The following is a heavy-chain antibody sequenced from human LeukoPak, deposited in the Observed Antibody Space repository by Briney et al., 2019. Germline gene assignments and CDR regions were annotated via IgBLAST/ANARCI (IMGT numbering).Heavy chain of an antibody. Sequence: GGSLRLSCAASGFTFSSYEMNWVRQAPGKGLEWVSYISSSGSTIYYADSVKGRFTISRDNVKNSLYLQMNSLRAEDTAVYYCARDFGYYGSGSYPDYFDYWGQGTLVTVSS. J-gene: IGHJ4*02. D-gene: IGHD3-10*01. CDR2: ISSSGSTI. CDR1: GFTFSSYE. CDR3: ARDFGYYGSGSYPDYFDY. V-gene: IGHV3-48*03.